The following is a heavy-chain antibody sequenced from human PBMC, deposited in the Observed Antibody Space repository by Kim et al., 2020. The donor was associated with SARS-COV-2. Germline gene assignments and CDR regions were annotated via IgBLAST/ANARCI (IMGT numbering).Heavy chain of an antibody. CDR3: AKDSGSGVYYYYGMDV. CDR2: IWYDGSNK. J-gene: IGHJ6*02. D-gene: IGHD3-10*01. Sequence: GGSLRLSCAASGFTFSSYGMHWVRQAPGKGLEWVAVIWYDGSNKYYADSVKGRFTISRDNSKNTLYLQMNSLRAEDTAVYYCAKDSGSGVYYYYGMDVWGQGPTVTVSS. V-gene: IGHV3-33*06. CDR1: GFTFSSYG.